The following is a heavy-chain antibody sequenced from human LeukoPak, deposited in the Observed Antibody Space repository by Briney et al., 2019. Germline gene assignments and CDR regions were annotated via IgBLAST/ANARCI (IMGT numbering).Heavy chain of an antibody. CDR3: ARSPARAISYYYYYMDV. CDR1: GGTFSSYA. V-gene: IGHV1-69*05. Sequence: GASVKVPCKASGGTFSSYAISWVRQAPGQGLEWMGGIIPIFGTANYAQKFQGRVTITTDESTSTAYMELSSLRSEDTAVYYCARSPARAISYYYYYMDVWGKGTTVTVSS. CDR2: IIPIFGTA. D-gene: IGHD2-2*02. J-gene: IGHJ6*03.